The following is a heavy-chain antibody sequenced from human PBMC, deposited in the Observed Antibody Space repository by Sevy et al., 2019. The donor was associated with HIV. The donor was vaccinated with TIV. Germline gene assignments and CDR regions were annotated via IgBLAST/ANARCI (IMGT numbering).Heavy chain of an antibody. J-gene: IGHJ4*02. D-gene: IGHD3-22*01. Sequence: ASVKVSCKASGGTFSSYAISWVRQAPGQGLEWMGVIIPIFGTANYAQKFQGRVTITADESTSTAYMELSSLRSEETAVYYCARDKGSSGYYSNFDYWGQGTLVTVSS. CDR3: ARDKGSSGYYSNFDY. CDR2: IIPIFGTA. CDR1: GGTFSSYA. V-gene: IGHV1-69*13.